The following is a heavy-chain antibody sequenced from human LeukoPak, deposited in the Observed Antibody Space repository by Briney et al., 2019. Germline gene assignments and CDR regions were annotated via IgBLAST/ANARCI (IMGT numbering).Heavy chain of an antibody. V-gene: IGHV4-34*01. D-gene: IGHD5-12*01. CDR1: GGSFSGYY. J-gene: IGHJ4*02. Sequence: PSETLSLTCAVYGGSFSGYYWSWIRQPPGKGLEWIGEINHSGSTNYNPSLKSRVTISVDTSKNQFSLKLSSVTAADTAVYYCARGPKGPSGYAFIDYWAREPWSPSPQ. CDR3: ARGPKGPSGYAFIDY. CDR2: INHSGST.